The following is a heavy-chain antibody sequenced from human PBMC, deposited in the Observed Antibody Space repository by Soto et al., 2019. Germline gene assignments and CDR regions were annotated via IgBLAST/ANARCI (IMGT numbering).Heavy chain of an antibody. J-gene: IGHJ3*02. Sequence: PSETLSLTXTVSGGSVSSGSYYWSWIRQPPGKGLEWIGYIYYSGSTNYNPSLKSRVTISVDTSKNQFSLKLSSVTAADTAVYYCASNWNSDAFDIWGQGTMVTVSS. CDR3: ASNWNSDAFDI. D-gene: IGHD1-1*01. V-gene: IGHV4-61*01. CDR2: IYYSGST. CDR1: GGSVSSGSYY.